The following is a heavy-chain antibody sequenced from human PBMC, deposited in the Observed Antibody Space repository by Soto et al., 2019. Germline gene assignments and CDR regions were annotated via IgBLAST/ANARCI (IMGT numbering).Heavy chain of an antibody. D-gene: IGHD2-2*01. CDR1: GFTFSSYG. V-gene: IGHV3-33*01. CDR3: ARDGGSTAGYYFDY. J-gene: IGHJ4*02. Sequence: GGSLRLSCAASGFTFSSYGMHWVRQAPGKGLEWVAVIWYDGSNKYYADSVKGRFTISRDNSKNTLYLQMNSLRAEDTAVYYCARDGGSTAGYYFDYWGQGTLVTVSS. CDR2: IWYDGSNK.